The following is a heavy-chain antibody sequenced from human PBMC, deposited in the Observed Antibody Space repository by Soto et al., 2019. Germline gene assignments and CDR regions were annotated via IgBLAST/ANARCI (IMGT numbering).Heavy chain of an antibody. Sequence: QVQLVQSGAEVKKPGASVKVSCKASGYTFTSYAMHWVRQAPGQRLEWMGRINAGNGNTKYSQKFQGRVTITRDTSASTAYMELSSVRSEDTAVYYCARILGYCSGGSCDYWGQGTLVIVSS. J-gene: IGHJ4*02. CDR1: GYTFTSYA. D-gene: IGHD2-15*01. V-gene: IGHV1-3*01. CDR3: ARILGYCSGGSCDY. CDR2: INAGNGNT.